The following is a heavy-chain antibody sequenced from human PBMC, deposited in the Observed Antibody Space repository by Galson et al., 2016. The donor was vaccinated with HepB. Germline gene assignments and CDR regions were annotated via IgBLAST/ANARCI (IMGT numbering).Heavy chain of an antibody. D-gene: IGHD1-7*01. Sequence: PALVKPTQTLTLTCTFSGFSLTNGGVGVGWIRQPPGKALEWLALIYWDDDKRYSPSLKNRLPITKDTSKKQVVLVMANMDPVDTGTYYCARSLGTAIFDYWGQGSLVLVSS. V-gene: IGHV2-5*02. CDR1: GFSLTNGGVG. J-gene: IGHJ4*02. CDR2: IYWDDDK. CDR3: ARSLGTAIFDY.